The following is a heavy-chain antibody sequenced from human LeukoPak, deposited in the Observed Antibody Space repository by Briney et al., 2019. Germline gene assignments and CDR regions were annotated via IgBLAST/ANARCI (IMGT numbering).Heavy chain of an antibody. D-gene: IGHD1-26*01. V-gene: IGHV1-69*05. Sequence: SVKVSCKASGGTFSSYAISWMRQAPGQGLEWMGGIIPIFGTANYAQKFQGRVTITTDESTSTAYMELSSLRSEDTAVYYCARVTPPGGSYGYWGQGTLVTVSS. CDR3: ARVTPPGGSYGY. CDR2: IIPIFGTA. CDR1: GGTFSSYA. J-gene: IGHJ4*02.